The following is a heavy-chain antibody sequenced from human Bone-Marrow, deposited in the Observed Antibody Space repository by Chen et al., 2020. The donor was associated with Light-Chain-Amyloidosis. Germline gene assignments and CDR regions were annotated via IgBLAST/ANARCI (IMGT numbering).Heavy chain of an antibody. J-gene: IGHJ3*01. CDR3: ARGRTSALYGVALDF. CDR2: IGWSGADR. Sequence: EVQLVETGGGVVRPGESLRLSCAVSGFNLDDYGMSWVRQAPGKGMEWVSGIGWSGADRGYVNSVKDRLNISRDDSKSVLDVQLNSLRSSDTTRYSCARGRTSALYGVALDFWGEGVMVIVSS. V-gene: IGHV3-20*04. CDR1: GFNLDDYG. D-gene: IGHD2-8*01.